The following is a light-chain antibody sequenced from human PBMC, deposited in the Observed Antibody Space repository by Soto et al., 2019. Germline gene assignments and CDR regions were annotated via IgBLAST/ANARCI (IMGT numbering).Light chain of an antibody. CDR1: SSDIGTFSS. V-gene: IGLV2-8*01. J-gene: IGLJ2*01. Sequence: QSALTQPPSASGSPGQSVTISCNGTSSDIGTFSSISWYQQYPGKAPKLMIFGVSQRPSGVPDRFSGSKSANTASLTVSGLQDEDEAEYYCSSQAGSDSLMVFGGGTQLTVL. CDR3: SSQAGSDSLMV. CDR2: GVS.